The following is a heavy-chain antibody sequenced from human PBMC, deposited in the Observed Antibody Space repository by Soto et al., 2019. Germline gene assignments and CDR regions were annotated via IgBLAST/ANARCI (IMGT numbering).Heavy chain of an antibody. V-gene: IGHV3-30*18. D-gene: IGHD3-10*01. CDR1: GFTLGSYG. CDR3: AKGYYYGSGPEPYYFDY. CDR2: ISYDGSNK. Sequence: GGSLRLSCAASGFTLGSYGMHWVRQAPGKGLEWVALISYDGSNKYYADSVKGRFSISRDNSKNTLSLQVSSLRPEDTAVYYCAKGYYYGSGPEPYYFDYWGQGTLVTVSS. J-gene: IGHJ4*02.